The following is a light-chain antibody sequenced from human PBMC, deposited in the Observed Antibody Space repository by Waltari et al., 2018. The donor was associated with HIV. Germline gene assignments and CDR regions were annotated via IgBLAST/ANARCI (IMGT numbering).Light chain of an antibody. CDR1: QSVSSN. J-gene: IGKJ1*01. V-gene: IGKV3-15*01. CDR3: QQYNSWPPAWT. CDR2: GAS. Sequence: EIVMPQSPATLSVSPGDRATRSCRASQSVSSNLAWYQQRPGQAPRLLIFGASTRATGIPARFSGSGSGTEFSLTISSLQSEDFAVYYCQQYNSWPPAWTFGQGTNVEI.